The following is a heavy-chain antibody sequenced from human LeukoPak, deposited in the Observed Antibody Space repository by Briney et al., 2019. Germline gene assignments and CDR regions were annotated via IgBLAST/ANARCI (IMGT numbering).Heavy chain of an antibody. V-gene: IGHV3-48*03. CDR3: ARVRVLLWFGERDYGMDV. CDR1: GFTFSSYE. CDR2: ISSSGSTI. J-gene: IGHJ6*04. Sequence: GGSLRLSCAASGFTFSSYEMNRVRQAPGKGLERVSYISSSGSTIYYADSVKGRFTISRDNAKNSLYLQMNSLRAEDTAVYYCARVRVLLWFGERDYGMDVWGKGTTVTVSS. D-gene: IGHD3-10*01.